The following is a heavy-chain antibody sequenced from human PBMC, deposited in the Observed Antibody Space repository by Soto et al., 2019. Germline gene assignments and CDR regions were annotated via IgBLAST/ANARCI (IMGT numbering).Heavy chain of an antibody. J-gene: IGHJ4*02. CDR3: ARARAARPFLDY. CDR1: GGSISSGDYY. D-gene: IGHD6-6*01. V-gene: IGHV4-30-4*01. CDR2: IYYSGST. Sequence: SETLSLTCTVSGGSISSGDYYWSWIRQPPGKGLEWIGYIYYSGSTYYNPSLKSRVTISVDTSKNQFSPKLSSVTAADTAVYYCARARAARPFLDYWGQGTLVTVSS.